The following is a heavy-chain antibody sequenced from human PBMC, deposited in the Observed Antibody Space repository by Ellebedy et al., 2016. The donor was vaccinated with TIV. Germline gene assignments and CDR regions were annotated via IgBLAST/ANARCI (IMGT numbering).Heavy chain of an antibody. CDR2: ISYDGSNK. CDR1: GFIFRSYA. J-gene: IGHJ4*02. V-gene: IGHV3-30-3*01. CDR3: ARDHHGLSH. Sequence: LSLTCAASGFIFRSYAMHWARQAPGKGLEWVAVISYDGSNKYYADSVKGRFTISRDKSKNTLYLQLNSLRAEDTAVYYCARDHHGLSHWGQGTLVTVSS. D-gene: IGHD4-17*01.